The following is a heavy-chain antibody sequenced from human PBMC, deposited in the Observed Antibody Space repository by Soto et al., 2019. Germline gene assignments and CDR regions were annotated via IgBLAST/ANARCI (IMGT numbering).Heavy chain of an antibody. CDR1: GYSFTSYW. CDR2: IYPGDSDT. CDR3: ARNPPMGTYYYYGMDV. V-gene: IGHV5-51*01. J-gene: IGHJ6*02. Sequence: GESLKISCKGSGYSFTSYWIGWVRQMPGKGLEWMGIIYPGDSDTRYSPSFQGQVTISADKSISTAYLQWSSLKASDTAMYYCARNPPMGTYYYYGMDVWGQGTTVTVSS.